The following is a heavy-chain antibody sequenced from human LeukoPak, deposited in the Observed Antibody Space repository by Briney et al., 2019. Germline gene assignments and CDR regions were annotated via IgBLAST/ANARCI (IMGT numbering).Heavy chain of an antibody. Sequence: GGSLRLSCAASGFTVSTNYMSCVRQAPGKGLEWVSILYSGSDTYYADSVKGRFTISRDSSKNILSLQMNNLRAEDTAVYYCARVGEYFGWYLDFWGQGTLVTVSS. CDR3: ARVGEYFGWYLDF. CDR1: GFTVSTNY. D-gene: IGHD2/OR15-2a*01. CDR2: LYSGSDT. V-gene: IGHV3-53*01. J-gene: IGHJ2*01.